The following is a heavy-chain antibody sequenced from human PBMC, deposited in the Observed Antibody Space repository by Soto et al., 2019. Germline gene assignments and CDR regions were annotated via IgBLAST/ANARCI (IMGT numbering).Heavy chain of an antibody. D-gene: IGHD3-10*01. V-gene: IGHV3-30-3*01. CDR3: ARAPDYGSGSSRRYWYLDL. CDR1: GLTFVTYA. J-gene: IGHJ2*01. Sequence: PGGSLRLSCAASGLTFVTYAMHWVRRAPGKGLEWVAVISYDGNYKYYADSVQGRFTISRDNSKNTLYLQMNGLRAEDTAVYYCARAPDYGSGSSRRYWYLDLWGRGTLVTVSS. CDR2: ISYDGNYK.